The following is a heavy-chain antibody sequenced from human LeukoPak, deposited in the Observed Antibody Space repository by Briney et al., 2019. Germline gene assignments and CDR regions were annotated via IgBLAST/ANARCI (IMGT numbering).Heavy chain of an antibody. CDR3: ARDPRTGIVGATKDY. CDR2: ISAYNGNT. J-gene: IGHJ4*02. CDR1: GYTFISYG. Sequence: ASVKVSCKASGYTFISYGISWVRQAPGQGLEWMGWISAYNGNTNYAQKLQGRVTMTTDTSTSTAYMELRSLRSDDTAVYYFARDPRTGIVGATKDYWGQGTLVTVSS. D-gene: IGHD1-26*01. V-gene: IGHV1-18*01.